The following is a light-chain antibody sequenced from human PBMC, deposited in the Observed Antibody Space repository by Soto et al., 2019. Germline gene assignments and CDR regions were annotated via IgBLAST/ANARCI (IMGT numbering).Light chain of an antibody. CDR2: GAS. Sequence: EIVLTQSPGTLSVSPGERATLSCRASQSVSSNLAWYQQKPGQAPRLLIYGASTRATGIPARFSGSGSGTEFTLTISSLQSEDFAVYYCQQYNNWQITFGQGTRLEIK. CDR3: QQYNNWQIT. CDR1: QSVSSN. J-gene: IGKJ5*01. V-gene: IGKV3-15*01.